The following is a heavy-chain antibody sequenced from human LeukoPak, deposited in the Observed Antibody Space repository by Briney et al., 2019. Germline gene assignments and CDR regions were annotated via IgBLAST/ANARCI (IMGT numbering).Heavy chain of an antibody. J-gene: IGHJ4*02. V-gene: IGHV1-2*02. CDR1: GYTFTGYN. Sequence: ASVKVSCKASGYTFTGYNIHWVRQAPGQGLEWMGWINPNSGGTNYAQKFQGRVTMTRDTTINTAYMEVSRLRSDDTAVYYCARDRLAAAGSGGWGQGTLVTVFS. D-gene: IGHD6-13*01. CDR2: INPNSGGT. CDR3: ARDRLAAAGSGG.